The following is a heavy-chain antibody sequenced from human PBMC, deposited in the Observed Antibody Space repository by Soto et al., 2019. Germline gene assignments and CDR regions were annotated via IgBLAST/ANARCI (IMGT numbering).Heavy chain of an antibody. CDR3: TREINASDY. J-gene: IGHJ4*02. V-gene: IGHV3-21*01. CDR1: GWTFRSYA. Sequence: LRLSCKASGWTFRSYAMSWVHQAPGKGLEWVSSISSSSSSHIYYVDSVKGRFTVSRDNAKNSVFLQMNSLRAEDTAVYYCTREINASDYWGQGNLVTVSS. CDR2: ISSSSSSHI.